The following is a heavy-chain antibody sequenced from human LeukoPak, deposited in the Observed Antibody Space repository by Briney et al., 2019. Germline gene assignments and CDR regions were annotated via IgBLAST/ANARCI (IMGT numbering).Heavy chain of an antibody. CDR3: ARETRIVGATSFDY. D-gene: IGHD1-26*01. V-gene: IGHV4-39*07. J-gene: IGHJ4*02. Sequence: SETLSLTCTVSGGSLSSYYWGWIRQPPGKGLEWIGSIYYSGSTYYNPSLKSRVTISVDTSKNQFSLKLSSVTAADTAVYYCARETRIVGATSFDYWGQGTLVTVSS. CDR2: IYYSGST. CDR1: GGSLSSYY.